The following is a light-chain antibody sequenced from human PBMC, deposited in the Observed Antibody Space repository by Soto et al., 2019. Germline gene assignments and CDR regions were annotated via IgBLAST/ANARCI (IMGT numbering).Light chain of an antibody. CDR3: QQYDSSPWT. CDR1: QRLSSSY. V-gene: IGKV3-20*01. J-gene: IGKJ1*01. Sequence: EIVLTQSPGTLSLSPGERATVSCRASQRLSSSYLAWFQQKPGQAPRLLIYGASGRATGIPDRFSGSGSGTDFTLTISRLEPEDFALYYCQQYDSSPWTFGQGTKVEI. CDR2: GAS.